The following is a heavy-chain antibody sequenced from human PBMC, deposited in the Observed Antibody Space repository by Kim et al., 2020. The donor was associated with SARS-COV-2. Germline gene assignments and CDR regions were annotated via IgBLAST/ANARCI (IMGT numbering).Heavy chain of an antibody. CDR3: ARHSRIVVVPAAILA. V-gene: IGHV4-39*01. CDR1: GGSISSSSYY. D-gene: IGHD2-2*01. J-gene: IGHJ4*02. Sequence: SETLSLTCTVSGGSISSSSYYWGWIRQPPGKGLECIGSIYYSGSTYYNPSLKSRVTISVDTSKNQFSLKLSSVTAADTAVYYCARHSRIVVVPAAILAWGQGTLVTVSS. CDR2: IYYSGST.